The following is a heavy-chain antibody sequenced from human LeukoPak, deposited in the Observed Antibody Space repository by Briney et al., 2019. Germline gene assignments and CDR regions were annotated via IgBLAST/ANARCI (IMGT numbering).Heavy chain of an antibody. J-gene: IGHJ4*02. Sequence: GGSLRLSCAASRFTFSSYSMSWVRQAPGKGLEWVTSISSSSSYIYYADSVKGRFTISRDNAKNSLYLQMNSLRAEDTAVYYCARDITPFNNPPTGIDYWGQGTLVTVSS. CDR3: ARDITPFNNPPTGIDY. CDR1: RFTFSSYS. CDR2: ISSSSSYI. V-gene: IGHV3-21*01. D-gene: IGHD1-14*01.